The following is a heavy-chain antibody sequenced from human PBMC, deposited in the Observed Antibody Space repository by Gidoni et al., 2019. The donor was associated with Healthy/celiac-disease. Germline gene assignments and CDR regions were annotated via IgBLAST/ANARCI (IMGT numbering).Heavy chain of an antibody. CDR1: GFTFDDYA. V-gene: IGHV3-9*01. CDR3: AKDGRSSGGSSFDY. D-gene: IGHD6-19*01. CDR2: ISWNSGSI. Sequence: EVQLVESGGGLVQPGRSLRLSCAASGFTFDDYAMHWVRQAPGKGLEWVSGISWNSGSIGYADSVKGRFTISRDNAKNSLYLQMNSLRAEDTALYYCAKDGRSSGGSSFDYWGQGTLVTVSS. J-gene: IGHJ4*02.